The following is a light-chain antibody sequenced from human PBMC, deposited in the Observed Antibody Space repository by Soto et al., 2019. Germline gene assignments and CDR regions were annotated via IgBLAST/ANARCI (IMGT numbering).Light chain of an antibody. CDR3: QAWGSSTRVV. CDR2: QDS. V-gene: IGLV3-1*01. CDR1: KLGDKY. J-gene: IGLJ2*01. Sequence: SYELTQPPSVSVSPGQTASITCSGDKLGDKYACWYRQKPGQSPVLVIYQDSKRPSGIPERFSGSNSGNTATLTISGTQAMDEADYYCQAWGSSTRVVFGGGTKLTVL.